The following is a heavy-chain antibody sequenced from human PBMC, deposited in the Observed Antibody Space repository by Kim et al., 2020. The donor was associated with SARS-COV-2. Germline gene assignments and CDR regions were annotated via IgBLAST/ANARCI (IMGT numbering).Heavy chain of an antibody. J-gene: IGHJ4*02. Sequence: NGDTKFSQNFQGRVTCTRDTSASTVYMELSSLRSEDTAMYYCARKYYFDSWGQGTLVTVSS. CDR2: NGDT. V-gene: IGHV1-3*01. CDR3: ARKYYFDS.